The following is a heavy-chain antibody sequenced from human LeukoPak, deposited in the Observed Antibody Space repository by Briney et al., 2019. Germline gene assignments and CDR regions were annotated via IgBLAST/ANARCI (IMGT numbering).Heavy chain of an antibody. CDR1: GFTFSSYG. CDR3: AKDHGDATGTGDY. Sequence: GGSLRLSCAASGFTFSSYGMHWVRQAPGKGLEWVAVISYDGSNKYYADSVKGRFTISRDNSKNTLYLQMNSLRAEDTAVYYCAKDHGDATGTGDYWGQGTLVTVSS. J-gene: IGHJ4*02. CDR2: ISYDGSNK. V-gene: IGHV3-30*18. D-gene: IGHD2-21*02.